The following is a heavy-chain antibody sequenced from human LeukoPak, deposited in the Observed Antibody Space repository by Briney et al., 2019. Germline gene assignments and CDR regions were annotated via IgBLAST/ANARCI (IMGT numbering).Heavy chain of an antibody. J-gene: IGHJ4*02. Sequence: GRSLRLSCAASGFTFSSYGMHWVRQAPGKGLEWVALIWYDGSNKYYADSVRGRLTISRDNSKNTLYLQMNSLRAEDTAVYYCAREGPRGNSQFDYWGQGTLVTVSS. V-gene: IGHV3-33*01. CDR3: AREGPRGNSQFDY. CDR2: IWYDGSNK. CDR1: GFTFSSYG. D-gene: IGHD2/OR15-2a*01.